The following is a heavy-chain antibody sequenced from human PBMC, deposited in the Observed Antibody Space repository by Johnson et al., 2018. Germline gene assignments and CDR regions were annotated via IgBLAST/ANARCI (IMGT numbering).Heavy chain of an antibody. D-gene: IGHD5-18*01. J-gene: IGHJ6*02. CDR3: ASGYSYGYDYYYGMDV. CDR2: ISSSSSYI. Sequence: VQLVESGGGLVKPGGSLRLSCAASGFTFSSYSMNWVRQAPGKGLEWVSSISSSSSYIYYADSVKGRFTISRDNAKISLYLQMNSLGAEDRAVYYCASGYSYGYDYYYGMDVWGQGTTVTVSS. V-gene: IGHV3-21*01. CDR1: GFTFSSYS.